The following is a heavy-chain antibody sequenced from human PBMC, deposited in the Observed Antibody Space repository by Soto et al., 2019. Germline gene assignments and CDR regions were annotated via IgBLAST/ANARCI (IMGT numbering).Heavy chain of an antibody. D-gene: IGHD3-10*01. V-gene: IGHV4-30-4*01. CDR2: IYYSGST. CDR1: GGSISSGDYY. CDR3: ARHLRGVYGSGSYYRYYYGMDV. Sequence: PSETLSLTCTVSGGSISSGDYYWSWIRQPPGKGLEWIGYIYYSGSTNYNPSLKSRVTISVDTSTNRFSLKLSSVTAADTAVYYCARHLRGVYGSGSYYRYYYGMDVWGQGTTVTVSS. J-gene: IGHJ6*02.